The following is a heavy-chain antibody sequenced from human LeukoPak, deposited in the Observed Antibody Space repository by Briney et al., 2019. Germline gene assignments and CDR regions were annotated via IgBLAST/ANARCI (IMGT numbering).Heavy chain of an antibody. D-gene: IGHD3-22*01. CDR1: GFTFSSYG. Sequence: GGSLRLSCAASGFTFSSYGMHWVRQAPGKGLEWVAVISYDGSNKYYADSVKGRFTISRDNSKNTLYLQMNSLRAEDTAVYYCARAARNQDSSGYYNYWGQGTLVTVSS. J-gene: IGHJ4*02. CDR2: ISYDGSNK. V-gene: IGHV3-30*03. CDR3: ARAARNQDSSGYYNY.